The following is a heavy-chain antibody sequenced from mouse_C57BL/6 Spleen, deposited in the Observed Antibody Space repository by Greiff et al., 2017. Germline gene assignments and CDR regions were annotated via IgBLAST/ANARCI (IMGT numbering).Heavy chain of an antibody. V-gene: IGHV5-4*01. J-gene: IGHJ3*01. CDR3: ARDSIYPFAY. CDR2: ISDGGSYT. CDR1: GFTFSSYA. D-gene: IGHD1-1*01. Sequence: DVMLVESGGGLVKPGGSLKLSCAASGFTFSSYAMSWVRQTPEKRLEWVATISDGGSYTYYPDNVKGRFTISRDNAKNNLYLQMSHLKSEDTAMYYCARDSIYPFAYWGQGTLVTVSA.